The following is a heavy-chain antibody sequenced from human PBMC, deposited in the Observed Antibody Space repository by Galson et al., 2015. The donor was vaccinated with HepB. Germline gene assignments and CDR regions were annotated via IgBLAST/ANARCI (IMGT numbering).Heavy chain of an antibody. V-gene: IGHV1-18*04. CDR1: GYTFTSYG. D-gene: IGHD3-3*01. J-gene: IGHJ4*02. CDR2: ISAYNGNT. CDR3: ARDLADIRFLEWLPWAY. Sequence: SVKVSCKASGYTFTSYGISWVRQAPGQGLEWMGWISAYNGNTNYAQKLQGRVTMTTDTSTSTAYMELRSLRSDDTAVYYCARDLADIRFLEWLPWAYWGQGTLVTVSS.